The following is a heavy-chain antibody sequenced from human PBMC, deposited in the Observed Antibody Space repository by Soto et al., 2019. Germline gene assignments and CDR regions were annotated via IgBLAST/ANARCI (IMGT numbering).Heavy chain of an antibody. V-gene: IGHV4-59*01. CDR2: AYYSGST. D-gene: IGHD2-8*01. CDR1: GGSISHYY. J-gene: IGHJ5*02. Sequence: SETLSLTCTVSGGSISHYYWSWIRQSPGKGLEWIGYAYYSGSTDYNPSLKSRVTMSVDTSKNQVSLRLNSVTTADTAVYYCARDRSTYGGGGTGEVKENWFDPWGPGTLVTVSS. CDR3: ARDRSTYGGGGTGEVKENWFDP.